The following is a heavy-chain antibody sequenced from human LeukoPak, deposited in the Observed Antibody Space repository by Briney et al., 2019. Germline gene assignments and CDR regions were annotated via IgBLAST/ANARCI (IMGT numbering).Heavy chain of an antibody. CDR2: IKQDGSEK. V-gene: IGHV3-7*03. CDR1: GFTFSSYG. J-gene: IGHJ6*02. Sequence: GGSLRLSCAASGFTFSSYGMHWVRQAPGKGLEWVANIKQDGSEKNSVDSVKGRFIISRDNAKNSLYLQMNSLRAEDTALYYCARGLKSPYYYYGLDVWGQGTTVTVSS. CDR3: ARGLKSPYYYYGLDV.